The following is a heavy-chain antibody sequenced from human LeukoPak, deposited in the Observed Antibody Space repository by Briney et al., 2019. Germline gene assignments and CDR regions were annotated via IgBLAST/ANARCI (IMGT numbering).Heavy chain of an antibody. V-gene: IGHV4-4*07. CDR3: ARVFSRQVGYQLPLDY. J-gene: IGHJ4*02. CDR2: IYTSGST. CDR1: GGSISSYY. Sequence: SETLSLTCTVSGGSISSYYWSWIRQPAGKGLEWIGRIYTSGSTNYNPSLKSRVTISVDTSKNQFSLKLSSVTAADTAVYYCARVFSRQVGYQLPLDYWGQGTLVTVSS. D-gene: IGHD2-2*01.